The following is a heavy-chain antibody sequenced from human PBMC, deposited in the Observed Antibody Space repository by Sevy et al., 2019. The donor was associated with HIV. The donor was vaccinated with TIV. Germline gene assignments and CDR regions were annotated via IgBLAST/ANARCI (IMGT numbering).Heavy chain of an antibody. CDR2: ISAYNGNT. V-gene: IGHV1-18*01. Sequence: ASVKVSCKASGYTFTSYGISWVRQAPGQGLEWMGWISAYNGNTNYAQKLQGRVTMTTDTSTSTAYVELRSLRSDDTAIYYSARDLGGYGGNSIDYWGQGTLVTVSS. CDR3: ARDLGGYGGNSIDY. CDR1: GYTFTSYG. J-gene: IGHJ4*02. D-gene: IGHD2-21*02.